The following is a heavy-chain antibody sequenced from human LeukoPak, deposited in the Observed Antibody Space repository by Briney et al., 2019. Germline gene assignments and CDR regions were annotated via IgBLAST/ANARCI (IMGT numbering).Heavy chain of an antibody. J-gene: IGHJ5*02. D-gene: IGHD6-19*01. V-gene: IGHV1-46*03. Sequence: ASVKVSCKASGYTFTSYYMHWVRQAPGQGLEWMGIINPSGGSTSYAQKFQGRVTMTGDMSTSTVYMELSSLRSEDTAVYYCTRLSIAVAGTREYNWFDPWGQGTLVTVSS. CDR1: GYTFTSYY. CDR2: INPSGGST. CDR3: TRLSIAVAGTREYNWFDP.